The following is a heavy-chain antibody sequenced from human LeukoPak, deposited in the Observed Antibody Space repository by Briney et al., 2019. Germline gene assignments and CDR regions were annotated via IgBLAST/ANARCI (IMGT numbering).Heavy chain of an antibody. D-gene: IGHD2-2*01. CDR3: ARESPELIVVVPAARNMDFDY. Sequence: PSETLSLTCTVSGGSISSSSYYWGWIRLPPGKGLEWMGRIYYSGSTYYIPSLKSRVTISVDTSKNQFSLKLSSATAADTAVYYCARESPELIVVVPAARNMDFDYWGQGTLVTVSS. CDR1: GGSISSSSYY. CDR2: IYYSGST. J-gene: IGHJ4*02. V-gene: IGHV4-39*07.